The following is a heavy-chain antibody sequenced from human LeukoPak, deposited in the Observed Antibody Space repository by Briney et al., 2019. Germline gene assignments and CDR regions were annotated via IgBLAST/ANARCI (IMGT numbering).Heavy chain of an antibody. V-gene: IGHV1-2*02. CDR3: ARHGVITGADS. CDR1: GYTFTAYY. J-gene: IGHJ1*01. CDR2: INPSSGGT. Sequence: ASVKVSCKASGYTFTAYYLHWVRQAPGQGLEWMGWINPSSGGTNYAQKFLGRVTMTRDTSISTAYMELSNLRSDDTAMYYCARHGVITGADSWGQGTLVTVSS. D-gene: IGHD7-27*01.